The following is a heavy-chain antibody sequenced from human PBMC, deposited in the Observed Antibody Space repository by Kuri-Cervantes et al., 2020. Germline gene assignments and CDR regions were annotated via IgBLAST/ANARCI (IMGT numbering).Heavy chain of an antibody. CDR2: INPSGGST. J-gene: IGHJ4*02. CDR1: GYTFTSYY. D-gene: IGHD3-22*01. V-gene: IGHV1-46*01. CDR3: ARGYYYDSSGYYLGNVHLDY. Sequence: ASVKVSCKASGYTFTSYYMHWVRQAPGQGLEWMGIINPSGGSTSYAQKFQGRVTMTRDTSTSTAYMELSRLRSDDTAVYYCARGYYYDSSGYYLGNVHLDYWGQGTLVTVSS.